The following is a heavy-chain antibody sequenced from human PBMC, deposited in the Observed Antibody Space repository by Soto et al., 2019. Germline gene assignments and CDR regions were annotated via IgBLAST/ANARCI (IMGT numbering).Heavy chain of an antibody. Sequence: QVQLQESGPGLVKPSQTLSLTCTVSGGSISSGGYYWSWIRQHPGKGLEWIGYIYYSGSTYYNPSLKSRVTISVDTPKNQFPLKLSSVAAADTAVYYCARAASETDIVVVPAARGAWFDPWGQGTLVTVSS. D-gene: IGHD2-2*01. J-gene: IGHJ5*02. CDR1: GGSISSGGYY. CDR2: IYYSGST. V-gene: IGHV4-31*03. CDR3: ARAASETDIVVVPAARGAWFDP.